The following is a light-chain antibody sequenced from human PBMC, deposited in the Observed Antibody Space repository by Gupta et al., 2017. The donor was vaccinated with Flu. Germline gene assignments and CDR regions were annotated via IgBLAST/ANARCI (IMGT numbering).Light chain of an antibody. CDR2: ATS. CDR1: QDINIF. CDR3: QQYKSHPPT. V-gene: IGKV1-16*01. Sequence: PSSLSASVGDRVTIACRASQDINIFLAWFQQKPGKTPESLIYATSHLESGVPSRFSGSGSGSTFTLTISSLQPEDFATYYCQQYKSHPPTFGPGTKVDV. J-gene: IGKJ3*01.